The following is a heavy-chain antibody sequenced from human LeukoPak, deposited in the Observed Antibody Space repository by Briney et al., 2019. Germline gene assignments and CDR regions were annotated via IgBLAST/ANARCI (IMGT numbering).Heavy chain of an antibody. D-gene: IGHD4-17*01. J-gene: IGHJ4*02. CDR3: AKDLGYGDYYFDH. V-gene: IGHV3-30*02. Sequence: GGSLRLSCAASGFTFSSYGMHWVRQAPGKGLEWVAFIRYDGSNKYYADSVKGRFTISRDNSKNTLYLQMNSLRAEDTAVYYCAKDLGYGDYYFDHWGQGTLVTVSS. CDR2: IRYDGSNK. CDR1: GFTFSSYG.